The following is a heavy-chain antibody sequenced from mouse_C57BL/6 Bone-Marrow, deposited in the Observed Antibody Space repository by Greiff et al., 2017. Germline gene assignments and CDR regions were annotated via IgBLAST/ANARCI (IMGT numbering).Heavy chain of an antibody. CDR3: AKRELGLAWFAY. Sequence: EVKLMESGPGLVKPSQSLSLTCSVTGYSITSGYYWNWIRQFPGNKLEWMGYISYDGSNNYNPSLKNRISITRDTSKNQFFLKLNSVTTEDTATYYCAKRELGLAWFAYWGQGTLVTVSA. V-gene: IGHV3-6*01. CDR2: ISYDGSN. D-gene: IGHD4-1*01. CDR1: GYSITSGYY. J-gene: IGHJ3*01.